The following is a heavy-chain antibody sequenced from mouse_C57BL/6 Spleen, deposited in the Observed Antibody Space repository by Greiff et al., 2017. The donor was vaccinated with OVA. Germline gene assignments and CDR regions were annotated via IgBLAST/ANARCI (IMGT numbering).Heavy chain of an antibody. CDR2: IDPANGNT. CDR3: AILYDYDVGFAY. Sequence: VQLKESVAELVRPGASVKLSCTASGFNIKNTYMHWVKQRPEQGLEWIGRIDPANGNTKYAPKFQGKATITADTSSNTAYLQLSSLTSEDTAIYYCAILYDYDVGFAYWGQGTLVTVSA. D-gene: IGHD2-4*01. CDR1: GFNIKNTY. J-gene: IGHJ3*01. V-gene: IGHV14-3*01.